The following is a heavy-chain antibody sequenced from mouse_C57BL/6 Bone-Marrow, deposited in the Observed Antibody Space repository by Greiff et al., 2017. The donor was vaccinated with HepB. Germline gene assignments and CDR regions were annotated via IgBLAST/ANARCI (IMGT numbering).Heavy chain of an antibody. CDR1: GFNIKDYY. Sequence: EVQRVESGAELVRPGASVKLSCTASGFNIKDYYMHWVKQRPEQGLEWIGRIDPEDGDTEYAPKFQGKATMTADTSSNTAYLQLSSLTSEDTAVYYCTKEHYYGSSPWFAYWGQGTLVTVSA. J-gene: IGHJ3*01. CDR3: TKEHYYGSSPWFAY. CDR2: IDPEDGDT. V-gene: IGHV14-1*01. D-gene: IGHD1-1*01.